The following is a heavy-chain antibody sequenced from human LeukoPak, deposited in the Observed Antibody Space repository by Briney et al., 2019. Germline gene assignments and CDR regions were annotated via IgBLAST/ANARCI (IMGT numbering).Heavy chain of an antibody. CDR2: IWYDGSNK. D-gene: IGHD1-1*01. V-gene: IGHV3-33*01. J-gene: IGHJ4*02. Sequence: GGSLRLSCAASGFTFSSYGMHWVRQAPGKGLEWVAVIWYDGSNKYYADSVKGRFTISRDNSKSTLYLQMNSLRAEDTAVYYCARGPGTPRIDFWGQGTLVTVSS. CDR1: GFTFSSYG. CDR3: ARGPGTPRIDF.